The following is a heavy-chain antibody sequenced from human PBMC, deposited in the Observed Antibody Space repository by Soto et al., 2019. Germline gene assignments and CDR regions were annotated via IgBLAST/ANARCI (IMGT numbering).Heavy chain of an antibody. CDR2: MNPNSGNT. CDR3: ARGLVVPPQYYYYYGMDV. J-gene: IGHJ6*02. D-gene: IGHD2-21*01. CDR1: GGTFSSYA. V-gene: IGHV1-8*02. Sequence: ASVKVSCKASGGTFSSYAINWVRQATGQGLEWMGWMNPNSGNTGYAQKFQGGVTMTRNTSISTAYMELSSLRSEDTAVYYCARGLVVPPQYYYYYGMDVWGRGTTVTVSS.